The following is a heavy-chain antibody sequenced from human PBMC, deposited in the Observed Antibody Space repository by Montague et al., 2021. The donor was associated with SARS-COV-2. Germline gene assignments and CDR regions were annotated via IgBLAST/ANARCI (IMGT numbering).Heavy chain of an antibody. J-gene: IGHJ4*02. Sequence: PALVKPTQTLTLTCTFSGFSLSTRTVGVGWIRQTPGKALEWLALIYWDDDKRYSPPLKSRLTITKVTSKNQVVLTMTNMDPVDTATYYCAHRLPAVAAFDYWGQGTLVTVSS. D-gene: IGHD6-6*01. CDR1: GFSLSTRTVG. CDR3: AHRLPAVAAFDY. CDR2: IYWDDDK. V-gene: IGHV2-5*02.